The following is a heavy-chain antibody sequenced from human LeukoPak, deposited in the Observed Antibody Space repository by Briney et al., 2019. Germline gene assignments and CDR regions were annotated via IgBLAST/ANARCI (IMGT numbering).Heavy chain of an antibody. CDR3: ARETYYGSGNAFDI. Sequence: SETLSLTCTVSGGSISSYYWSWIRQPAGKVLEWIGRIYTSGSTNYNPSLKSRVTMSVDTSKNQFSLKLSSVTAADTAVYYCARETYYGSGNAFDIWGQGTMVTVSS. V-gene: IGHV4-4*07. D-gene: IGHD3-10*01. CDR2: IYTSGST. CDR1: GGSISSYY. J-gene: IGHJ3*02.